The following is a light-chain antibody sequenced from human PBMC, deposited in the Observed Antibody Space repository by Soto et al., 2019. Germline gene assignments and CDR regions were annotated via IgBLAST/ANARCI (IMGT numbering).Light chain of an antibody. V-gene: IGKV1-33*01. CDR2: DAS. CDR3: QQYGNLPIT. CDR1: QDIGNF. Sequence: DIQMTQSPSSLSASVGDSVTITCQASQDIGNFVNWYQQRPGEAPKLLIYDASKMETGVPPRFSGSGSGTDFSFTIRSLQPEDFATYYCQQYGNLPITFGQGTRLEIK. J-gene: IGKJ5*01.